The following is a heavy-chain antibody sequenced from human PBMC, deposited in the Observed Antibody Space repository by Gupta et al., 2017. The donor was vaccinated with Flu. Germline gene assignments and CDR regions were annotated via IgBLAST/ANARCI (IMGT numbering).Heavy chain of an antibody. CDR3: ARDLVVVTAGDAAIYYYYGMDV. D-gene: IGHD2-21*02. V-gene: IGHV3-21*01. J-gene: IGHJ6*02. Sequence: EVQLVESGGGLVKPGGSLRLSCAASGFTFSSYSMNWVRQAPGKGLEWVSSISSSSSYIYYADSVKGRFTISRDNAKNSLYLQMNSLRAEDTAVYYCARDLVVVTAGDAAIYYYYGMDVWGQGTTVTVSS. CDR1: GFTFSSYS. CDR2: ISSSSSYI.